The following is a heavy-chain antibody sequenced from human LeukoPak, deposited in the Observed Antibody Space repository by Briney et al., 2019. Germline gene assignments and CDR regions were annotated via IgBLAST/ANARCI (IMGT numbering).Heavy chain of an antibody. CDR1: GFTFSSYG. Sequence: GRSLRLSCAASGFTFSSYGMHWVRQAPGKGLEWVAVIWYDGSKKYYADSVNGRFTISRDNSKNTLYLQMNSLRAEDTAVYYCARDRGAVAGTMYYFDYWGQGTLVTVSS. D-gene: IGHD6-19*01. V-gene: IGHV3-33*01. CDR3: ARDRGAVAGTMYYFDY. J-gene: IGHJ4*02. CDR2: IWYDGSKK.